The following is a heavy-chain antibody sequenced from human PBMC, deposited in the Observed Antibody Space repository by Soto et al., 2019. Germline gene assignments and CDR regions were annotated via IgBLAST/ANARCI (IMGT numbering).Heavy chain of an antibody. CDR3: ARDDSSSSGDYYYGMDV. CDR2: IIPIFGTA. V-gene: IGHV1-69*06. Sequence: GASVKVSCKASGGTFSSYAISWVRQAPGQGLEWMGGIIPIFGTANYAQKFQGRVTITADKSTSTAYMELSSLRSEDTAVYYCARDDSSSSGDYYYGMDVWGQGTTVTVSS. J-gene: IGHJ6*02. CDR1: GGTFSSYA. D-gene: IGHD6-6*01.